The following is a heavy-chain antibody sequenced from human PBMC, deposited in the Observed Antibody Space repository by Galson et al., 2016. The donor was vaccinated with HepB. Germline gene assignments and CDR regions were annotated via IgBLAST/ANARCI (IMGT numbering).Heavy chain of an antibody. CDR1: GSTLNELS. CDR2: FDPEDGKM. CDR3: TSAPLLPYGTNVRGWFDP. V-gene: IGHV1-24*01. Sequence: SVKVSCKVSGSTLNELSIHWVRQAPGKGLEWMGGFDPEDGKMIYAQRFRGRVTMTEDTSTDTAYMELSSLRSEDTAIYYCTSAPLLPYGTNVRGWFDPWGREPWSSSPQ. J-gene: IGHJ5*02. D-gene: IGHD4-17*01.